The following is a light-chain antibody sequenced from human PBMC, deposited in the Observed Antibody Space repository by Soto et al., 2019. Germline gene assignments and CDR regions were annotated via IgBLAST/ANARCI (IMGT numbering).Light chain of an antibody. J-gene: IGLJ2*01. Sequence: QSVLTQPPSVSGGPGQRVTISCTGSTSNIGAGYDVHWYQQFPGTAPKLLIYGNSNRPSGVPDRFSGSKSGTSASLAITGLQAEDEADYYCQSYDSSLSSSVVFGGGTKLTVL. CDR1: TSNIGAGYD. V-gene: IGLV1-40*01. CDR2: GNS. CDR3: QSYDSSLSSSVV.